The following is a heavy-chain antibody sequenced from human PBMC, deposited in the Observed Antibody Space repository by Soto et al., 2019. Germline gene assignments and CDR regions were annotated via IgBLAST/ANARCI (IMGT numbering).Heavy chain of an antibody. CDR3: ESRGHYRSTSNCSFEP. J-gene: IGHJ5*02. V-gene: IGHV5-51*01. CDR1: GYSFSDYW. CDR2: IYPGDSDT. D-gene: IGHD1-1*01. Sequence: GESLQISCKASGYSFSDYWIGCVRQMPGRGLEWMGSIYPGDSDTRYSASFQGQVTISADKSISTTFLQWSSLKASDTAMYYCESRGHYRSTSNCSFEPWGEGTLVTVSS.